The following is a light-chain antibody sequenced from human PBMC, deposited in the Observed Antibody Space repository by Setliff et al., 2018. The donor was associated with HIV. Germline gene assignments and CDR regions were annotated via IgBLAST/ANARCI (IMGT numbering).Light chain of an antibody. Sequence: QSVLTQPASVSGSPGQSITISCTGTSSDIGSYNLVSWYQQHLDQAPKLILYEVNKGPSGISYRFSGSKSGNTASLTISELQAEDEADYYCCSYTGGSSLFVFGTGTKVTVL. CDR1: SSDIGSYNL. CDR3: CSYTGGSSLFV. V-gene: IGLV2-23*02. CDR2: EVN. J-gene: IGLJ1*01.